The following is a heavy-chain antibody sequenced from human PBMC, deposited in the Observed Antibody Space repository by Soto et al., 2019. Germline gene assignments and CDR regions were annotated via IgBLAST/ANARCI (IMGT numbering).Heavy chain of an antibody. V-gene: IGHV2-5*02. CDR2: IYWDDDK. CDR1: GFPLITSGVG. J-gene: IGHJ4*02. Sequence: QITLKEAGPTLVKPTQTLTLTCTFSGFPLITSGVGVGWVRQPPGKALEWLALIYWDDDKGYSTSLKSRLTITKDTSRNQVVLTMTDMDPADTATYYCAHTMAPRIFDYWGQGTLVTVSS. CDR3: AHTMAPRIFDY.